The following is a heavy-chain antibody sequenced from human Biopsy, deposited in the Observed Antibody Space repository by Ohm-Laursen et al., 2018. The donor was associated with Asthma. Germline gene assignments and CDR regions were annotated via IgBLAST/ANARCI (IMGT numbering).Heavy chain of an antibody. V-gene: IGHV3-30*03. J-gene: IGHJ4*02. CDR2: ISYDGSNK. D-gene: IGHD3-3*01. Sequence: SLRLSCTASGFTFSSYGVHWARQAPGKGLEWVAVISYDGSNKYYADSVKGRFTISRDNSKNTLYLQMNSLRAEDTAVYYCASQSSGPDFWSGYYYFDYWGQGTLVTVSS. CDR1: GFTFSSYG. CDR3: ASQSSGPDFWSGYYYFDY.